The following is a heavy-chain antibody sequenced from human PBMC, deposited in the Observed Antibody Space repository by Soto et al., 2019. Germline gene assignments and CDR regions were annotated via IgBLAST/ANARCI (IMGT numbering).Heavy chain of an antibody. CDR1: GGSISTGGYY. V-gene: IGHV4-31*03. CDR2: IYYSGST. Sequence: PSETLSLTCSVSGGSISTGGYYWTWIRQHPGKGLEWIGYIYYSGSTDYSPSLKSRVSMSVDTSKNQFSLRLTSVTAADTAVYYCARDSGSYPPGSYYGMDVWGQGTTVTVSS. CDR3: ARDSGSYPPGSYYGMDV. D-gene: IGHD1-26*01. J-gene: IGHJ6*02.